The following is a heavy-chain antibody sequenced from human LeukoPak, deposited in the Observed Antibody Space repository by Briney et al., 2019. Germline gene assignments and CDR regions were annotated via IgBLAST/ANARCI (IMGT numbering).Heavy chain of an antibody. J-gene: IGHJ4*02. V-gene: IGHV1-69*04. Sequence: ASVKVSCKASGGTFSSYTISWVRQAPGQGREWMGRIIPILGIANYAQKFQGRVTITADKSTSTAYMELSSLRSEDTAVYYCARDRGYCSGGSCYPDYWGQGTLVTVSS. CDR3: ARDRGYCSGGSCYPDY. D-gene: IGHD2-15*01. CDR1: GGTFSSYT. CDR2: IIPILGIA.